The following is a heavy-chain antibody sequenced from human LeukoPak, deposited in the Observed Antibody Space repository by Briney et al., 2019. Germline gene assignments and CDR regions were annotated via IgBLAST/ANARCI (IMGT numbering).Heavy chain of an antibody. V-gene: IGHV3-23*01. CDR2: ISGSGGST. Sequence: GGSLRLSCAASVFTFSSYAMSWVRQAPGKGLEWVSAISGSGGSTYYADSVKGRFTISRDNSKNTLCLQMNSLRAEDTAVYYCATSSSGWYYFDYWGQGTLVTVSS. J-gene: IGHJ4*02. D-gene: IGHD6-13*01. CDR3: ATSSSGWYYFDY. CDR1: VFTFSSYA.